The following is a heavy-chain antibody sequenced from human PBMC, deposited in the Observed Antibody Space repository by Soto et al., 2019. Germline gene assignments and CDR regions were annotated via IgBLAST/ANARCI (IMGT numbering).Heavy chain of an antibody. CDR1: GFTFSNYW. CDR2: IKQDGSEK. D-gene: IGHD5-12*01. CDR3: ASVAI. Sequence: VQLVESGGGLVQPGGSLRLSCAASGFTFSNYWMSWVRQAPGKGLEWVANIKQDGSEKNYVDSVKGRFTISRDNAKNSLDLQMTGLRAEDTAVYYCASVAIWGQGTPVTVSS. J-gene: IGHJ4*02. V-gene: IGHV3-7*01.